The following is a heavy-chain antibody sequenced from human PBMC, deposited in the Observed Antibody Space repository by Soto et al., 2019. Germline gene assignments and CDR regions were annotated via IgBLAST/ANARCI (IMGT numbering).Heavy chain of an antibody. V-gene: IGHV1-3*01. Sequence: ASVKVSCKASGYTFTSYAMHWVRQAPGQRLEWVGWINAGNGNTKYSQKFQGRVTITRDTSASTAYMELSSLRSEDTAVYYCARGYCSGGSCYSSFDPWGQGTLVTVSS. CDR3: ARGYCSGGSCYSSFDP. D-gene: IGHD2-15*01. CDR2: INAGNGNT. CDR1: GYTFTSYA. J-gene: IGHJ5*02.